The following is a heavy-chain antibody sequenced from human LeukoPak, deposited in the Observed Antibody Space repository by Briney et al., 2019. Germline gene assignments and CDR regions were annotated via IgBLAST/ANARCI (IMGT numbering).Heavy chain of an antibody. Sequence: SETLSLTCTVSGGSISSYYWSWIRQPPGKGLEWIGYIYYSGSTNYNPSLKSRVTISVDTSKNQFSLKLSSVTAADTAVYYCARLVNEYSNSSDDYWGQGTLVTVSS. J-gene: IGHJ4*02. CDR1: GGSISSYY. V-gene: IGHV4-59*01. CDR3: ARLVNEYSNSSDDY. D-gene: IGHD6-6*01. CDR2: IYYSGST.